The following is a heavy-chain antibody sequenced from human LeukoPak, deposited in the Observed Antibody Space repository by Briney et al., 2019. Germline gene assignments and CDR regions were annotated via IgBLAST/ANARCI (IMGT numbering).Heavy chain of an antibody. J-gene: IGHJ4*02. D-gene: IGHD2-2*01. CDR2: IRYDGSNK. Sequence: GGSLRLSCAASGFTFSSYGMRWVRQAPGKGLEWVAFIRYDGSNKYYADSVKGRFTISRDNSKNTLYLQMNSLRAEDTAVYYCAKDYPIYCSSTSCASFDYWGQGTLVTVSS. V-gene: IGHV3-30*02. CDR3: AKDYPIYCSSTSCASFDY. CDR1: GFTFSSYG.